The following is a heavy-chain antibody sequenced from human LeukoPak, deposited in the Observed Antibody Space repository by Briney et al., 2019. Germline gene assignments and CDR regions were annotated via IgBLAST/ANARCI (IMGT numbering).Heavy chain of an antibody. CDR2: INTYSGKT. CDR3: ARSGGYYFYMDV. V-gene: IGHV1-18*01. J-gene: IGHJ6*03. D-gene: IGHD1-26*01. CDR1: GYTFTSYN. Sequence: ASVKVSCKASGYTFTSYNINWVRQAPGQGLEWMGWINTYSGKTRFAQKFQGRVTMTTDTSTSTAYMELRNLKSDDTAVYYCARSGGYYFYMDVWGKGTTVTVSS.